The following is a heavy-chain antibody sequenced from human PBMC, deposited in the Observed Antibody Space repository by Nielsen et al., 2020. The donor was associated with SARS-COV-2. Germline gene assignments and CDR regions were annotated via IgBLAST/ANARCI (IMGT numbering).Heavy chain of an antibody. V-gene: IGHV3-48*01. Sequence: GESLKISCAASGFTFSSYSMNWVRQAPGKGLEWVSYISSSSSTIYYADSVKGRFTISRDNAKNSLYLQMNSLRAEDTAVYYCARTRVLWFGELDYWGQGTLVTVSS. J-gene: IGHJ4*02. D-gene: IGHD3-10*01. CDR2: ISSSSSTI. CDR1: GFTFSSYS. CDR3: ARTRVLWFGELDY.